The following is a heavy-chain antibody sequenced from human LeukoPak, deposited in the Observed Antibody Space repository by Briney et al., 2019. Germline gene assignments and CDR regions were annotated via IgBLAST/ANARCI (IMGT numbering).Heavy chain of an antibody. J-gene: IGHJ5*02. Sequence: PSETLSLTCTVSGGSISSYYWSWIRQPPGKGLEWIGYIYYSGSTNYNPSLKSRVIISVDTSKNQFSLKLSSVTAADTAVYYCARAGGSYYPIMYNWFDPWGQGTLVTVSS. CDR1: GGSISSYY. CDR3: ARAGGSYYPIMYNWFDP. D-gene: IGHD3-10*01. CDR2: IYYSGST. V-gene: IGHV4-59*01.